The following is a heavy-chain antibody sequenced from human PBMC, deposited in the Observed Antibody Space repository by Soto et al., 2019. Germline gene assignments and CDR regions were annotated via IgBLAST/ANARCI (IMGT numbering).Heavy chain of an antibody. D-gene: IGHD7-27*01. CDR2: ISYDGSNK. CDR1: GFTFSSYG. V-gene: IGHV3-30*18. J-gene: IGHJ3*02. CDR3: AKVPGDQGAFDI. Sequence: VQLVESGGGVVQPGRSLRLSCAASGFTFSSYGMHWVRQAPGKGLEWVAVISYDGSNKYYADSVKGRFTISRDNSKNTLYLQMNSLRAEDTAVYYCAKVPGDQGAFDIWGQGTMVTVSS.